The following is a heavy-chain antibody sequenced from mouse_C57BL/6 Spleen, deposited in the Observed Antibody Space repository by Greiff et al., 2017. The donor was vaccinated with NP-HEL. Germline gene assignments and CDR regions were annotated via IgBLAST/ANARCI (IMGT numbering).Heavy chain of an antibody. CDR3: TREWGGIPLFDY. V-gene: IGHV1-15*01. CDR1: GYTFTDYE. J-gene: IGHJ2*01. Sequence: VQLQQSGAELVRPGASVTLSCKASGYTFTDYEMHWVKQTPVHGLEWIGAIDPETGGTAYNQKFKGKAILTADKSSSTAYMELRSLTSEDSAVYYCTREWGGIPLFDYWGQGTTLTVSS. CDR2: IDPETGGT.